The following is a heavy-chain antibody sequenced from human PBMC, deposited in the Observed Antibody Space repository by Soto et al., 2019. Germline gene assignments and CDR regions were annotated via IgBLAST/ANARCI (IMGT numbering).Heavy chain of an antibody. J-gene: IGHJ3*02. CDR2: IIPIFGTA. CDR1: GGTFSSYA. CDR3: ARGPSKGIAFDI. Sequence: ASVKVSCKASGGTFSSYAISWVRQAPGQGLEWMGGIIPIFGTANYAQKFQGRVTITADESTSTAYMELSSLRSEDTAVYYCARGPSKGIAFDIWGQGTMVTVSS. V-gene: IGHV1-69*13.